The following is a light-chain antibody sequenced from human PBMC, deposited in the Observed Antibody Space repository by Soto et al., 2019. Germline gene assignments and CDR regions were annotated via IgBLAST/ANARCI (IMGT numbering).Light chain of an antibody. V-gene: IGKV2-30*01. CDR3: MQGTHWPRT. J-gene: IGKJ1*01. CDR1: QSLVYSDGKTY. CDR2: EVS. Sequence: DVVMTQSPLSLPVTLGQPASISCRSSQSLVYSDGKTYLSWFHQRPGQSPRRLIYEVSNRDSGVPDRFSGRGSGTDFTLKISRVEAEDVGVYYCMQGTHWPRTLGQGTKVEIK.